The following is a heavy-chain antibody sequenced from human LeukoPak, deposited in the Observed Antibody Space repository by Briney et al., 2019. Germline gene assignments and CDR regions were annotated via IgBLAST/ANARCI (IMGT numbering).Heavy chain of an antibody. V-gene: IGHV3-23*01. Sequence: GGSLRLSCAASGFTFSSYALSWVRQAPGKGLEWVSTISGGPTYYADSVKGRFTISRDNSKNTLYLQMNSLRAEDTAVYYCAKGGARPLDHWGQGTLVTVSS. CDR1: GFTFSSYA. J-gene: IGHJ4*02. D-gene: IGHD1-26*01. CDR3: AKGGARPLDH. CDR2: ISGGPT.